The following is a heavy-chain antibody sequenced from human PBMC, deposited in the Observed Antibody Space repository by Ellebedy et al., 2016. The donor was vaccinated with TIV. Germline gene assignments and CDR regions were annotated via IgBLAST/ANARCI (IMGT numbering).Heavy chain of an antibody. D-gene: IGHD3-22*01. CDR3: ASGGLIVSDY. J-gene: IGHJ4*02. V-gene: IGHV3-23*01. CDR1: GFTFSSHT. Sequence: GESLKISCVASGFTFSSHTMGWVRQAPGKGLEWVSCISGSGDSATDADSVRGRFTISRDNSRDTVYLQMDSLRAEDTAVYFCASGGLIVSDYWGQGTLVTVSS. CDR2: ISGSGDSA.